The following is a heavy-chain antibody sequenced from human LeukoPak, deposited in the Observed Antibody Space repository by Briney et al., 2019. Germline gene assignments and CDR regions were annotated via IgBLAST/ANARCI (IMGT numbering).Heavy chain of an antibody. D-gene: IGHD1-26*01. CDR1: YGSVSSSAYY. J-gene: IGHJ4*02. Sequence: PSETLSLTCTVSYGSVSSSAYYWGWIRQPPGNNLEWIGSIYYTGRTSHNPSLKSRVTISVDTSKNQFSLKLSAVSAADTAVYYCVREVGGQARPVDYWGQGLLVTVSS. CDR3: VREVGGQARPVDY. CDR2: IYYTGRT. V-gene: IGHV4-39*02.